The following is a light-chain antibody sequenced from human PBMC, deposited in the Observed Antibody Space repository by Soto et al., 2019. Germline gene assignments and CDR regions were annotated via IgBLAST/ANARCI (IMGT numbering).Light chain of an antibody. Sequence: DIPMTQSPSTLSASVGDRVTITCRASQSISSWLAWYQQKRGKAPKLLIYKASSLESGVPSRFSGSGSGTEFTLTISSLQPDDFATYYCQQYNSYWTFGQGTKVEIK. J-gene: IGKJ1*01. V-gene: IGKV1-5*03. CDR3: QQYNSYWT. CDR1: QSISSW. CDR2: KAS.